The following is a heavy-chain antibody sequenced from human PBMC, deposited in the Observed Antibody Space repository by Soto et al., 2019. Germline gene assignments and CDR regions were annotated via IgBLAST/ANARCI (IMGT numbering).Heavy chain of an antibody. CDR1: GGSFSTYG. D-gene: IGHD3-3*02. Sequence: QVQLVQSGAEVKKPGSSVKVSCKASGGSFSTYGISWVRQAPGQGLEWMGRIIPIFRSAHYTQKLQGRVTITADRPTSIVYMELSSLRSEDTAVYYCARDGISNSFDYWGQGTLVTVSS. V-gene: IGHV1-69*06. J-gene: IGHJ4*02. CDR3: ARDGISNSFDY. CDR2: IIPIFRSA.